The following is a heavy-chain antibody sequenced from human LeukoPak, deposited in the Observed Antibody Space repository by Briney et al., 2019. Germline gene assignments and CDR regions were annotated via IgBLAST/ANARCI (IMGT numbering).Heavy chain of an antibody. D-gene: IGHD3-10*01. CDR3: ARDSDLWFGEHRVRDAFDI. J-gene: IGHJ3*02. CDR1: GYTFTGYY. Sequence: ASVKVSCKASGYTFTGYYMHWVRQAPGQGLEWMGWINPNSGGTNYAQKFQGRVTMTRDTSISTAYMELSRLRSDDTAVYYCARDSDLWFGEHRVRDAFDIWGQGTMVTVSS. CDR2: INPNSGGT. V-gene: IGHV1-2*02.